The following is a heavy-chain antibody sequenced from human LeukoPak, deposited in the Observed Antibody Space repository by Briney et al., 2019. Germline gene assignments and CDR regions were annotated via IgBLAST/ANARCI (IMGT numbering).Heavy chain of an antibody. J-gene: IGHJ4*02. CDR3: TRGPSGSDY. Sequence: ASVKVSCKASGYTFTVYYLHWVRQAPGQGLEWMGRINPSSGGTNYAQKFQGRVTMTRDTSINTAYMDLGSLRSDDTAVYYCTRGPSGSDYWGQGTLVTVSS. CDR2: INPSSGGT. V-gene: IGHV1-2*06. CDR1: GYTFTVYY. D-gene: IGHD3-10*01.